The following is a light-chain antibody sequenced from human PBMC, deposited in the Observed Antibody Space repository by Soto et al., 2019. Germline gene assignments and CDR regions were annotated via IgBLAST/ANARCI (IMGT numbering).Light chain of an antibody. V-gene: IGLV1-40*01. CDR1: SSNIGAGYY. CDR2: GNS. J-gene: IGLJ1*01. Sequence: QSVLTQPPSVSGAPGQRVTISCTGSSSNIGAGYYIHWYQQVPGTAPKLLIYGNSNRPSGVPDRFSGSKSGTSASLAITGLQAEDEADYYCQSYDSSLTGGVFGTGTKLTVL. CDR3: QSYDSSLTGGV.